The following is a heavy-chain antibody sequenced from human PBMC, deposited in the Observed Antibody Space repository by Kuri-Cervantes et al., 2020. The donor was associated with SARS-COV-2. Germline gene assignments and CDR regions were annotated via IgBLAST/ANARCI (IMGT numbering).Heavy chain of an antibody. CDR1: GFTFSSYW. Sequence: GGSLRLSCAASGFTFSSYWMSWVRQAPGKGLEWVANIKQGGSEKYYVDSVKGRFTIPRDNSKNTLYLQMNSLRAEDTAVYYCAKPRDIYSSGYTDYWGQGTLVTVSS. CDR2: IKQGGSEK. V-gene: IGHV3-7*01. CDR3: AKPRDIYSSGYTDY. J-gene: IGHJ4*02. D-gene: IGHD3-22*01.